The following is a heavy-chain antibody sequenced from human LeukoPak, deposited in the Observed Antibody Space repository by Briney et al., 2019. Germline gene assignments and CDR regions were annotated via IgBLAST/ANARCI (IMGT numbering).Heavy chain of an antibody. J-gene: IGHJ6*03. CDR1: GYSISSGYY. CDR2: IYHSGST. CDR3: ARHKVRDYMDV. V-gene: IGHV4-38-2*02. D-gene: IGHD3-22*01. Sequence: PSEALSLTCTVSGYSISSGYYWGWIRQPPGKGLEWIGSIYHSGSTYYNPSLKSRVTISVDTSKNQFSLKLSSVTAADTAVYYCARHKVRDYMDVWGKGTTVTISS.